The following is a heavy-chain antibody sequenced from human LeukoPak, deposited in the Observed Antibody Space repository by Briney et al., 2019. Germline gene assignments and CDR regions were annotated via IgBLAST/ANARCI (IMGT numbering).Heavy chain of an antibody. CDR1: GYSISSSSNW. V-gene: IGHV4-28*03. CDR3: ARGSRGYSYG. D-gene: IGHD5-18*01. J-gene: IGHJ4*02. CDR2: IYHTGST. Sequence: SETLSLTCAVSGYSISSSSNWWGWLRQPPGKGLEWIGYIYHTGSTYYNPSLKSRVSMSVDTSKSQFSLKLSSVTAADTAVYYCARGSRGYSYGWGQGTLVTVSS.